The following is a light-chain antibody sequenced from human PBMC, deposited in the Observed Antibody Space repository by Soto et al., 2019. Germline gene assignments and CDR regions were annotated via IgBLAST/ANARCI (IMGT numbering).Light chain of an antibody. J-gene: IGKJ2*01. CDR1: QSIKSW. V-gene: IGKV1-5*01. CDR2: DAS. CDR3: QQYSSYYT. Sequence: DIQMTQSPSTLSASVGDRVTITCRASQSIKSWLAWYQQKPGKAPKLLIYDASNLESGAPSRFSGSGSGTEFTLTISSLQPDDFATYYCQQYSSYYTFGQGTKLEIK.